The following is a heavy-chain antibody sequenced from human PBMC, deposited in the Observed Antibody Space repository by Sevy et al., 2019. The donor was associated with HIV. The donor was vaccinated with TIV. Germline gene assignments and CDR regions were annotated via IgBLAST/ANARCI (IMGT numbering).Heavy chain of an antibody. Sequence: GGSLRLSCAASGFTFSSYSMNWVRQAPGKGLEWVSSISSSSSYIYYADSVKGRFTISRDKAKNSLYLQMNSLRAEDTVVYYCARDPTNYYGDYFFDYWGQGTLVTVSS. CDR3: ARDPTNYYGDYFFDY. CDR1: GFTFSSYS. V-gene: IGHV3-21*01. J-gene: IGHJ4*02. CDR2: ISSSSSYI. D-gene: IGHD4-17*01.